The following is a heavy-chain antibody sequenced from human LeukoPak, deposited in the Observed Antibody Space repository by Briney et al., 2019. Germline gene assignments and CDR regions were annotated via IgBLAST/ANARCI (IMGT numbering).Heavy chain of an antibody. J-gene: IGHJ4*02. D-gene: IGHD5-18*01. CDR1: GDSLSSGGYY. V-gene: IGHV4-31*03. CDR3: AKAGIQLWLFDS. Sequence: SQTLSLTCTVSGDSLSSGGYYWSWIRQHPGKGLEWIGYIYYSGSTFYNPSLRSRVTISGDTSKNQFSLKLSSVTGADTAVYYCAKAGIQLWLFDSWGQGTLVTVSS. CDR2: IYYSGST.